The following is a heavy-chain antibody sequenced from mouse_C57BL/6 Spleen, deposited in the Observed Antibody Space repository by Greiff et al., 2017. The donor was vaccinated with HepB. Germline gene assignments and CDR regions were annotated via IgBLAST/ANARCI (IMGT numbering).Heavy chain of an antibody. Sequence: VKLVESGPGLVAPSQSLSITCTVSGFSLTSYAISWVRQPPGKGLEWLGVIWTGGGTNYNSALKSRLSISKDNSKSQVFLKMNSLQTDDTARYYCARKIYYDYEGVMDYWGQGTSVTVSS. CDR1: GFSLTSYA. CDR2: IWTGGGT. CDR3: ARKIYYDYEGVMDY. J-gene: IGHJ4*01. D-gene: IGHD2-4*01. V-gene: IGHV2-9-1*01.